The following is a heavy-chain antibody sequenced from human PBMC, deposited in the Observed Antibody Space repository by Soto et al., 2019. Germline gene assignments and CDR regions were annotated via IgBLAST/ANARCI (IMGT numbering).Heavy chain of an antibody. CDR3: ARESSGSYTRGLHFDY. J-gene: IGHJ4*02. CDR1: GGSVSSYY. D-gene: IGHD1-26*01. V-gene: IGHV4-59*02. Sequence: SETLSLTCTVSGGSVSSYYWSWIRQPRGKGLEWIGYIYYSGSTNHNPSLKSRVTISVDTSKNQFSLKLSSVTAADTAVYYCARESSGSYTRGLHFDYWGQGTLVTVS. CDR2: IYYSGST.